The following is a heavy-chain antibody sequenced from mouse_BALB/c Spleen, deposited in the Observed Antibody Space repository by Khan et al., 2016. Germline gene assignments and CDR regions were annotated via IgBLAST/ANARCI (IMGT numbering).Heavy chain of an antibody. V-gene: IGHV1-69*01. J-gene: IGHJ3*01. CDR3: ARARRFSWFAY. CDR2: IDTSDSYT. CDR1: GYTFTDYW. Sequence: QVQLQQSGAELVMPGASVKMSCKASGYTFTDYWMHWVKQRPGQGLEWIGAIDTSDSYTSYNQKFKGKATLTVDESSSTAYMQLSSLPSADSAVYYCARARRFSWFAYWGQGTLVTVSA.